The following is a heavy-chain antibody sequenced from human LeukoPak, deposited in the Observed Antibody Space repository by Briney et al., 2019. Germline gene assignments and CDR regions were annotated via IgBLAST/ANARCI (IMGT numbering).Heavy chain of an antibody. CDR2: IKKDGSEK. D-gene: IGHD3-22*01. V-gene: IGHV3-7*01. J-gene: IGHJ4*02. CDR3: ARDLYRIVVVPHYFDY. Sequence: GGSLRLSCAASGFTFSSYAMHWVRQAPGKGLEWVANIKKDGSEKYYVDSVKGRFTISRDNAKNSLYLQMNSLRAEDTAVYYCARDLYRIVVVPHYFDYWGQGTLVTVSS. CDR1: GFTFSSYA.